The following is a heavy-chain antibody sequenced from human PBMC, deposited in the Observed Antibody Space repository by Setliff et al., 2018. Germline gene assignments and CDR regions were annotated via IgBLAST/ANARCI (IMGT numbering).Heavy chain of an antibody. D-gene: IGHD3-10*01. CDR1: GFSFSRHW. J-gene: IGHJ4*02. CDR2: IYYSGST. V-gene: IGHV4-39*07. Sequence: SETLRLSCVVSGFSFSRHWMSWVRQPPGKGLEWIGSIYYSGSTYYNPSLKSRVTISVDTSKNQFSLKLSSVTAADTAVYYCARVPTIRFGELYRNDYWGQGTLVTVSS. CDR3: ARVPTIRFGELYRNDY.